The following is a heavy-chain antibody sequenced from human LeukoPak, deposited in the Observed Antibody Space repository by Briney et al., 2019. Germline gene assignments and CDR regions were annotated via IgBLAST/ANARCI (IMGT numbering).Heavy chain of an antibody. V-gene: IGHV3-23*01. CDR3: AKDMHSGDGRWEFDP. CDR1: GLSFSTYA. Sequence: GRSLRLSCVASGLSFSTYAMTWVRQPPGKGLEWGSGIVGSGKAYYADSVKGRFTISRDNSQNTVYLQLNSLRVEDTAIYYCAKDMHSGDGRWEFDPWGRGTLVTVSS. CDR2: IVGSGKA. J-gene: IGHJ5*02. D-gene: IGHD4-17*01.